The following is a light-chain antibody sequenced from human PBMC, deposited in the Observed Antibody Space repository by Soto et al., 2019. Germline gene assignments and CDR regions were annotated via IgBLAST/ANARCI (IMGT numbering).Light chain of an antibody. CDR1: QTISSW. CDR2: KAS. V-gene: IGKV1-5*03. Sequence: DIQMTQSPSTLSGSVGDRVTITCRASQTISSWLAWYQQKPGKAPKLLIYKASTLKSGVPSRFSGSGSGTVLPLASSSLQRDDFATYDCHRHSSYAESFGQGTKVEFK. CDR3: HRHSSYAES. J-gene: IGKJ1*01.